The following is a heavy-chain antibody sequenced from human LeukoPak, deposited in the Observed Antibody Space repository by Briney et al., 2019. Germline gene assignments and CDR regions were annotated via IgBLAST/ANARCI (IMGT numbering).Heavy chain of an antibody. CDR3: AGRPHSGSRIDY. CDR1: GGSFSGYY. CDR2: INHSGST. D-gene: IGHD1-26*01. J-gene: IGHJ4*02. Sequence: SETLSLTCAVYGGSFSGYYWSWIRQPPGKGLEWIGEINHSGSTNYNPSLKSRVTISVDTSKNQFSLELSSVTAADTAVYYCAGRPHSGSRIDYWGQGTLVTVSS. V-gene: IGHV4-34*01.